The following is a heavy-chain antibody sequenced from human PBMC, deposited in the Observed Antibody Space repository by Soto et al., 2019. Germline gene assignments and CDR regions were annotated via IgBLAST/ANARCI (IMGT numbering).Heavy chain of an antibody. V-gene: IGHV3-53*02. D-gene: IGHD2-2*01. Sequence: EVQLVETGGGLIQPGGSLRLSCAASGFIVSSNYMGWVRQAPAKGLEWVSLIYTSGTTFYADSVKGRFTISRDNSKNTLYLKMTSLRAEDTAVYYCARDSFVQYWGQGTLVTVSS. CDR3: ARDSFVQY. CDR2: IYTSGTT. J-gene: IGHJ4*02. CDR1: GFIVSSNY.